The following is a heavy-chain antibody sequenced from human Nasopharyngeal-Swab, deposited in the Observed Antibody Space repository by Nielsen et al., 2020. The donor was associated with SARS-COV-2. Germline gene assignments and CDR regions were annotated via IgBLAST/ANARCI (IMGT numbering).Heavy chain of an antibody. Sequence: ASVKVSCKASGYTFTSYYMHWVRQAPGQGLEWMGWISAYNGNTNYAQKLQGRVTMTTDTSTSTAYMELRSLRSDDTAVYYCARSTIAVAGRGISDYWGQGTLVTVSS. V-gene: IGHV1-18*04. CDR3: ARSTIAVAGRGISDY. CDR1: GYTFTSYY. CDR2: ISAYNGNT. D-gene: IGHD6-19*01. J-gene: IGHJ4*02.